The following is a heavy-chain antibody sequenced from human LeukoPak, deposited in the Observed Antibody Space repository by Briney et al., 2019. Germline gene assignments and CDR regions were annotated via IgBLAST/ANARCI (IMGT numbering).Heavy chain of an antibody. CDR2: TYYSGDT. D-gene: IGHD3-10*01. Sequence: SETLSLTCTVTGGSISGYHWSWIRQPPGKGLEWIGNTYYSGDTNYNPSLKSRVTISADTSKNQFSLKLSSVTAADTAVYYCARETYYGSGSYGRAFDSWGQGTMVTVSS. J-gene: IGHJ3*02. CDR1: GGSISGYH. CDR3: ARETYYGSGSYGRAFDS. V-gene: IGHV4-59*01.